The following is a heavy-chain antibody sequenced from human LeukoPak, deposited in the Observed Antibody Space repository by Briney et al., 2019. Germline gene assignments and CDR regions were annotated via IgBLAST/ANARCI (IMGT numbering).Heavy chain of an antibody. J-gene: IGHJ4*02. CDR1: GYTFTSYG. Sequence: ASVKVSCKASGYTFTSYGIGWVGQAPGQGLEWMGWISAYNGNTNYAQKLQGRVTMTTDTSTSTAYMELRSLRSDDTAVYYCARLRGYSGYDSDFDYWGQGTLVTVSS. D-gene: IGHD5-12*01. CDR3: ARLRGYSGYDSDFDY. CDR2: ISAYNGNT. V-gene: IGHV1-18*01.